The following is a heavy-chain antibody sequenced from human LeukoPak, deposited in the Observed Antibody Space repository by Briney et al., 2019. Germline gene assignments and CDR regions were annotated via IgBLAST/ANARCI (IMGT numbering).Heavy chain of an antibody. CDR3: ARAGDYYDSSGYYPFDY. D-gene: IGHD3-22*01. CDR1: GGSISSGSYY. J-gene: IGHJ4*02. CDR2: IYTSGNT. Sequence: PSETLSLTCTVSGGSISSGSYYWSWIRQPAGKGLEWIGRIYTSGNTNYNPSLKSRVTISVDTSKNQFSLKLSSVTAADTAVYYCARAGDYYDSSGYYPFDYWGQGTLVTVSS. V-gene: IGHV4-61*02.